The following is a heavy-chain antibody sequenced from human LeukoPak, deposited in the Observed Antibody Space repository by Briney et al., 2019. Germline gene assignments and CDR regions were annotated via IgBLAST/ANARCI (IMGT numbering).Heavy chain of an antibody. V-gene: IGHV1-46*01. CDR1: RYTFTSYY. D-gene: IGHD6-19*01. CDR2: INPSGGST. Sequence: ASVKVSCKASRYTFTSYYMHWVRQAPGQGLEWMGTINPSGGSTSYAQKFQGRVTMTRDMSTSTVYMELSSLRSEDTAVYYCARVNLAVAGPFDYWGQGTLVTVSS. J-gene: IGHJ4*02. CDR3: ARVNLAVAGPFDY.